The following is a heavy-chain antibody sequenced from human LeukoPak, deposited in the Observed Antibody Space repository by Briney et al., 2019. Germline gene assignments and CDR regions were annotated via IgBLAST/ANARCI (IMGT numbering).Heavy chain of an antibody. CDR1: GGSISSYY. D-gene: IGHD6-13*01. V-gene: IGHV4-39*01. CDR2: IYYSGST. CDR3: VGIAAAGTRSDY. Sequence: SETLSLTCTVSGGSISSYYWGWIRQPPGKGLEWIGSIYYSGSTYYNPSLKSRVTISVDTSKNQFSLKLSSVTAADTAVYYCVGIAAAGTRSDYWGQGTLVTVSS. J-gene: IGHJ4*02.